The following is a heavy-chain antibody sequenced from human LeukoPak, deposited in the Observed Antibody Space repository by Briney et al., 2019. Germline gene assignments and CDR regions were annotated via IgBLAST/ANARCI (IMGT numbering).Heavy chain of an antibody. J-gene: IGHJ4*02. D-gene: IGHD3-10*01. V-gene: IGHV1-18*01. CDR1: LYTFPRYG. CDR3: ARDLYSRRMHYYGSGSYFAY. Sequence: AAVKVSCKPSLYTFPRYGISAVRPTPRRGGERMVWIREYNGNTHNAQVLQGRVTMTTETSTSTDYMDLRSVKSDETAVYYCARDLYSRRMHYYGSGSYFAYWGQGTVVTVS. CDR2: IREYNGNT.